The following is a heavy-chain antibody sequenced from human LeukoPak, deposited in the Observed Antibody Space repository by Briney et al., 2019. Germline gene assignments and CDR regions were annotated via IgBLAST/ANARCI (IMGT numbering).Heavy chain of an antibody. CDR2: INHSGNT. CDR1: GGSFSNYY. D-gene: IGHD5/OR15-5a*01. Sequence: SETLSLTCAVYGGSFSNYYWSWIRQPPGKGLEWIGEINHSGNTNYNPSLKSRVTISADTSKHQLSLRLSSVTAADTALYFCARRTGLHSLDHWGQGTLVTVSS. J-gene: IGHJ4*02. CDR3: ARRTGLHSLDH. V-gene: IGHV4-34*01.